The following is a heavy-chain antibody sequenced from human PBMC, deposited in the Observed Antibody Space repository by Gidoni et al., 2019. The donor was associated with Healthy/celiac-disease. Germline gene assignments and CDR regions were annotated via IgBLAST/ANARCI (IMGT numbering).Heavy chain of an antibody. CDR3: TRLGRYALRRNWYFDL. CDR1: GFTFGDYA. V-gene: IGHV3-49*05. J-gene: IGHJ2*01. CDR2: IRSKAYGGTT. D-gene: IGHD2-2*01. Sequence: EVQLVESGGGLVKPGRSLRLSCTASGFTFGDYAMSWFRQAPGKGLEWVGFIRSKAYGGTTEYAASVKGRFTISRDDSKSIAYLQMNSLKTEDTAVYYCTRLGRYALRRNWYFDLWGRGTLVTVSS.